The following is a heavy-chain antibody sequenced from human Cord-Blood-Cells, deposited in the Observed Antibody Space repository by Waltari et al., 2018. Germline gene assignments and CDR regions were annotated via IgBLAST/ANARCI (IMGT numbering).Heavy chain of an antibody. CDR2: IFSNDEK. Sequence: QVTLKESGPVLVKPTETLTLTCTVSGFSLSHARMRVSWIRQAPGKALEWLAHIFSNDEKSYSTSLKSRLTISKDTSKSQVVLTMTNMDPVDTATYYCARIGLNWGPHDSHRGADYWGQGTLVTVSS. J-gene: IGHJ4*02. CDR3: ARIGLNWGPHDSHRGADY. V-gene: IGHV2-26*01. CDR1: GFSLSHARMR. D-gene: IGHD7-27*01.